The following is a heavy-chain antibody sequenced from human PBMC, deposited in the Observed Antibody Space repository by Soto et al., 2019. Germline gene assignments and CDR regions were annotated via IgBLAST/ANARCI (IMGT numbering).Heavy chain of an antibody. J-gene: IGHJ6*02. V-gene: IGHV4-30-4*01. D-gene: IGHD5-18*01. Sequence: PSETLSLTCAVYGGSFSDYYWSWIRQPPGKGLEWIGYIYYSGSTYYNPSLKSRVTISVDTSKNQFSLKLSSVTAADTAVYYCASSYGSYYYYGMDGRGQGTTVTGSS. CDR3: ASSYGSYYYYGMDG. CDR2: IYYSGST. CDR1: GGSFSDYY.